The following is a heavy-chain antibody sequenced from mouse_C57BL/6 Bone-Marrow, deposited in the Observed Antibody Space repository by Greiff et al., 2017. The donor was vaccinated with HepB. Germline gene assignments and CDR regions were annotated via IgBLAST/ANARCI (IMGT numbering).Heavy chain of an antibody. CDR3: ARNYGSSPYYAMDY. D-gene: IGHD1-1*01. Sequence: VKLVESGPGLVAPSQSLSITCTVSGFSLTSYAISWVRQPPGKGLEWLGVIWTGGGTNYNSALKSRLSISKDNSKSQVFLKMNSLQTDDTARYYCARNYGSSPYYAMDYWGQGTSVTVSS. V-gene: IGHV2-9-1*01. CDR1: GFSLTSYA. CDR2: IWTGGGT. J-gene: IGHJ4*01.